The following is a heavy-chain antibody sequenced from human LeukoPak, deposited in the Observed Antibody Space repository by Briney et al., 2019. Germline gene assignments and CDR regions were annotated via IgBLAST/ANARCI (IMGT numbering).Heavy chain of an antibody. D-gene: IGHD4-17*01. CDR3: ARGGGDYVFSP. CDR2: IYHSGST. J-gene: IGHJ5*02. Sequence: SETLSLTCTVSGYSISSGYYWGWIRQPPGKGLEWIGSIYHSGSTYYNPSLKSRVTISVDTSKNQFSLKLSSVTAADTAVYYCARGGGDYVFSPWGQGTLVTVSS. V-gene: IGHV4-38-2*02. CDR1: GYSISSGYY.